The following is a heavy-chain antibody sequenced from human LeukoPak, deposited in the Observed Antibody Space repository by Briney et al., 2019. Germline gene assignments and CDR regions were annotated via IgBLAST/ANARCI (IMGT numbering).Heavy chain of an antibody. Sequence: PSETLSLTCTVSGGSISSYYWSWIRQPPGKGLEWIGYIYYSGSTIYNPSLKSRVTISVDTSKNQFSLKLSSVTAADTAVYYCAGTCGYSYGPYYYGMDVWGQGTTVTVSS. CDR1: GGSISSYY. J-gene: IGHJ6*02. D-gene: IGHD5-18*01. CDR2: IYYSGST. CDR3: AGTCGYSYGPYYYGMDV. V-gene: IGHV4-59*08.